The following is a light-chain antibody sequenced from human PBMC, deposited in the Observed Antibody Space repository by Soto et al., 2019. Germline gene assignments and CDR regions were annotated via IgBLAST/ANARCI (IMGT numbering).Light chain of an antibody. Sequence: QSALTQPASGSGSPGQSITIYCTGTSSDVGGYNYVSWYQQHPGKAPKLMIYEVSNRPSGVSNRFSGSKSGNTASLTISGLQAEDEAEYYCSSYTSSSTPLVFGGGTKLPVL. CDR2: EVS. CDR1: SSDVGGYNY. V-gene: IGLV2-14*01. CDR3: SSYTSSSTPLV. J-gene: IGLJ3*02.